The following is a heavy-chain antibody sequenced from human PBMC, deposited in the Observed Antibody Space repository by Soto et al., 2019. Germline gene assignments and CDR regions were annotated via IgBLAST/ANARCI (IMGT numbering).Heavy chain of an antibody. Sequence: PGGSLRLSCVASGFTFMSSFMGWVRQAPGKGLDWVANINQDGGVTYYVDSVEGRFTIFRDNAKDSLYLQMHSLRAEDTAVYYCARYYRGSGRYFFDYWGQGTLVTVSS. D-gene: IGHD6-19*01. CDR1: GFTFMSSF. CDR2: INQDGGVT. V-gene: IGHV3-7*03. J-gene: IGHJ4*02. CDR3: ARYYRGSGRYFFDY.